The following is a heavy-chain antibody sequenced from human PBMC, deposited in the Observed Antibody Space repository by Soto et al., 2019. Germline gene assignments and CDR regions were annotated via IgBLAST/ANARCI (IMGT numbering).Heavy chain of an antibody. CDR2: MEPSTGTT. CDR3: ARGVSAGVDY. CDR1: GYSFTSLD. J-gene: IGHJ4*02. D-gene: IGHD1-26*01. Sequence: ASVKVSCKASGYSFTSLDINWVRQTAGQGLEWMGWMEPSTGTTGYAQKFQGRVTMTRDTSINTAYMELTTLTSDDTAFYYCARGVSAGVDYWGQETLVTVSS. V-gene: IGHV1-8*01.